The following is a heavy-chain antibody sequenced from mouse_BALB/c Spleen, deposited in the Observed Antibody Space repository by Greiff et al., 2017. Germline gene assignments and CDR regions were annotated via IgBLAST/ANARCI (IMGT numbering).Heavy chain of an antibody. V-gene: IGHV1-80*01. D-gene: IGHD1-2*01. CDR2: IYPGDGDT. J-gene: IGHJ3*01. Sequence: QVQLKQSGAELVRPGSSVKISCKASGYAFSSYWMNWVKQRPGQGLEWIGQIYPGDGDTNYNGKFKGKATLTADKSSSTAYMQLSSLTSEDSAVYFCAREKAYGYVGNAWFAYWGQGTLVTVSA. CDR3: AREKAYGYVGNAWFAY. CDR1: GYAFSSYW.